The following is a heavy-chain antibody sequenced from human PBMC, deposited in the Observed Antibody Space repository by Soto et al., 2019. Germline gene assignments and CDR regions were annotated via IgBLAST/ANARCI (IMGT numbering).Heavy chain of an antibody. V-gene: IGHV3-30-3*01. J-gene: IGHJ6*02. D-gene: IGHD2-15*01. CDR1: GFTFRNYA. CDR3: ARGDREDIAVVVGVRPGEYGVDV. CDR2: ISYDGSNK. Sequence: ESGGGVVQPGRSLRLSCAASGFTFRNYAMHWVRQAPGKGLECVAVISYDGSNKFYRDYVKGRFTISRDNSKNTLYLQINSLRYEDMAVYYCARGDREDIAVVVGVRPGEYGVDVWGQGTTVTVSS.